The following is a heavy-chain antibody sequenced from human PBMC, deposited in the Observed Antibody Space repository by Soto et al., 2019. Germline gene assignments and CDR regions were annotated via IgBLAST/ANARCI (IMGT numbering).Heavy chain of an antibody. CDR2: ISAYNGNT. CDR1: VYTITSYG. J-gene: IGHJ5*02. CDR3: ARGRNWWFDP. Sequence: GASVEVCCKASVYTITSYGMSWVRQAPGQGLEWMGWISAYNGNTNYAQKLQGRVTMTTDTSTSTAYMELRSLRSDDTAVYYCARGRNWWFDPWGQGTLVTVSS. V-gene: IGHV1-18*01.